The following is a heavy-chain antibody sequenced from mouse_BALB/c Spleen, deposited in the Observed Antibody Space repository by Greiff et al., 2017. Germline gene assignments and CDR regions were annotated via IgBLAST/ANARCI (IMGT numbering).Heavy chain of an antibody. J-gene: IGHJ4*01. CDR3: ARGLQYYAMDY. CDR2: ISDGGSYT. Sequence: EVQVVESGGGLVKPGGSLKLSCAASGFTFSDYYMSWVRQTPDKRLEWVATISDGGSYTYYPDSVKGRFTISRDNAKNNLYLQMSSLKSEDTAMYNWARGLQYYAMDYWGQGTSVTVSA. CDR1: GFTFSDYY. V-gene: IGHV5-4*02.